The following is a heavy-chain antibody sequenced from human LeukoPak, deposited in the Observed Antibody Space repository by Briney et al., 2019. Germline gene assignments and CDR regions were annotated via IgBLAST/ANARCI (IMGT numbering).Heavy chain of an antibody. CDR3: ARLESGTMIVVVTPDY. V-gene: IGHV5-51*01. CDR2: IYPGDSDT. D-gene: IGHD3-22*01. Sequence: GESLKVSCKGSGYSFTSYWIGWVRQMPGKGLEWMGIIYPGDSDTRYSPSFQGQVTISADKSISTAYLQWSSLKASDTAMYYCARLESGTMIVVVTPDYWGQGTLVTVSS. CDR1: GYSFTSYW. J-gene: IGHJ4*02.